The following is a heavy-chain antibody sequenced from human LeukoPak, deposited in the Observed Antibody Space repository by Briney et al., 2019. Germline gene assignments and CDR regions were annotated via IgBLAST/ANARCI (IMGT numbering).Heavy chain of an antibody. V-gene: IGHV4-34*01. CDR3: ARRRGYSYGYYLY. J-gene: IGHJ4*02. CDR2: INHSGST. Sequence: SETLSLTCAVYGGSFGGYYWSWIRQPPGKGLEWIGEINHSGSTNYNPSLKSRVTISVDTSKNQFSLKLSSVTAADTAVYYCARRRGYSYGYYLYWGQGTLVTVSS. CDR1: GGSFGGYY. D-gene: IGHD5-18*01.